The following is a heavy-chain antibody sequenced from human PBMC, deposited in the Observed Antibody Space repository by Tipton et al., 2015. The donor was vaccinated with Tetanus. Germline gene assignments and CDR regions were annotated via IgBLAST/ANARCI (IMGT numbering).Heavy chain of an antibody. CDR3: AKHWDGSGSYSNYFDY. V-gene: IGHV3-23*01. Sequence: SLRLSCAASGFTFSSYAMSWVRQAPGKGLEWVSAISGSGGSTYYADSVKGRFTISRDNSKNTLYLQMNSLRAEDTAVYYCAKHWDGSGSYSNYFDYWGQGTLVTVSS. CDR1: GFTFSSYA. CDR2: ISGSGGST. D-gene: IGHD3-10*01. J-gene: IGHJ4*02.